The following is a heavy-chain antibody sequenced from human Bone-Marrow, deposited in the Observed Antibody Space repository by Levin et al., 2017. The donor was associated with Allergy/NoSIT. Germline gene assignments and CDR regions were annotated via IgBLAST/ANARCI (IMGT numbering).Heavy chain of an antibody. D-gene: IGHD2-21*01. J-gene: IGHJ6*02. CDR2: IIPFFGTT. Sequence: GASVKVSCKASGDTFRSFAISWVRQAPGQGLEWMGGIIPFFGTTDYPQKFQGRVTITADESTSTAYMDLSSWGCMDTAVYYCAGGRRKCGGGAGFATGQYYYYYDGMDVWGQGTTVTVSS. CDR1: GDTFRSFA. CDR3: AGGRRKCGGGAGFATGQYYYYYDGMDV. V-gene: IGHV1-69*13.